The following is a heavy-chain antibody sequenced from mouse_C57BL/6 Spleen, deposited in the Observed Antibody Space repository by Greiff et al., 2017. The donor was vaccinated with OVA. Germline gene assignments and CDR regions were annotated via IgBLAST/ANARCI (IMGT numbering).Heavy chain of an antibody. CDR1: GFNIKDDY. CDR3: TPAYYSKRFAY. V-gene: IGHV14-4*01. Sequence: VQLQQSGAELVRPGASVKLSCTASGFNIKDDYMHWVKQRPEQGLEWIGWIDPENGDTEYASKFQGKATITADTSSNTAYLQLSSLTSEDTAVYYCTPAYYSKRFAYWGQGTLVTVSA. D-gene: IGHD2-5*01. CDR2: IDPENGDT. J-gene: IGHJ3*01.